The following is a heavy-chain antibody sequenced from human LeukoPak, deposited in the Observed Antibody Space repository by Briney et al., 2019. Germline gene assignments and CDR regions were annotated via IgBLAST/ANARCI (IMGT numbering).Heavy chain of an antibody. CDR1: GYTFTSYG. CDR2: IGAYNGNT. J-gene: IGHJ5*02. Sequence: GASVKVSCKASGYTFTSYGISWVRQAPGQGLEWMGWIGAYNGNTNYAQKLQGRVTMTTDTSTSTAYMELRSLRSDDTAVYYCARDLPGYSYGYGNWFDPWGQGTLVTVSS. D-gene: IGHD5-18*01. V-gene: IGHV1-18*01. CDR3: ARDLPGYSYGYGNWFDP.